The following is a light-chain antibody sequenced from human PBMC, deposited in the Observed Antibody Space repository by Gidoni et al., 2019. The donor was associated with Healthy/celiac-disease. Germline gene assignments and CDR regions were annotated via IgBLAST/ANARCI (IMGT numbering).Light chain of an antibody. J-gene: IGLJ1*01. Sequence: QPVLPPPPSVSAAPAQRVTISCTGSSSNIGEGYDVHWYQQLPGTAPKLLIYGNSNRPSGVPDRFSGSKSGTSASLAITGLQAEDEADYYCKSYDSSLSGYVFGTGTKVTVL. CDR2: GNS. CDR1: SSNIGEGYD. CDR3: KSYDSSLSGYV. V-gene: IGLV1-40*01.